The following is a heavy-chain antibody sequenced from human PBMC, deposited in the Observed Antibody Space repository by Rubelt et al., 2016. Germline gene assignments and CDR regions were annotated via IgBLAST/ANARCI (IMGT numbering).Heavy chain of an antibody. D-gene: IGHD6-13*01. CDR2: INHSGST. V-gene: IGHV4-34*01. Sequence: QVQLQQWGAGLLKPSETLSLTCAVYGGSFSGYYWSWIRQPPGKGLEWIGEINHSGSTKYNPSPKSRVTISVDTSKNHVSLKLGSVTAADTAVYYCARSAAAEGWFDPWGQGTLVTVSS. CDR1: GGSFSGYY. CDR3: ARSAAAEGWFDP. J-gene: IGHJ5*02.